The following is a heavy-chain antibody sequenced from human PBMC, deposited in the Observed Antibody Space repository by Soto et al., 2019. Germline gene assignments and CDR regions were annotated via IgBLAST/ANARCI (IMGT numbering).Heavy chain of an antibody. Sequence: PGGSLRLSCAASGFTFSDYYMSWIRQAPGKGLEWVSYISSSGSTIYYADSVKGRFTISRDNAKNSLYLQMNSLRAEDTAVYYCASWDYIWGSYRYPALDYWGQGTLVTVSS. CDR2: ISSSGSTI. V-gene: IGHV3-11*01. D-gene: IGHD3-16*02. J-gene: IGHJ4*02. CDR3: ASWDYIWGSYRYPALDY. CDR1: GFTFSDYY.